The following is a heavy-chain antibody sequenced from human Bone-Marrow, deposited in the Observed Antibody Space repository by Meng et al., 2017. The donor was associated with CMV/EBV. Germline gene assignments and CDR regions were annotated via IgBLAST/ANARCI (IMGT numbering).Heavy chain of an antibody. CDR1: GFTFSSYA. Sequence: GESLKISCAASGFTFSSYAMHWVRQAPGKGLEWVAVISYDGSNKYYADSVKGRFTISRDKSKNTLNLQMNSLRAEDTAVYYCARRTGGSYHFDYWGQGTLVTVSS. J-gene: IGHJ4*02. CDR2: ISYDGSNK. CDR3: ARRTGGSYHFDY. D-gene: IGHD1-26*01. V-gene: IGHV3-30*04.